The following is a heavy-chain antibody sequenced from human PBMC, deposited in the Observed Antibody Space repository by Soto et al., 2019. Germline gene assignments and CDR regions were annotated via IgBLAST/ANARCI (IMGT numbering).Heavy chain of an antibody. Sequence: QVQLQESGPGLVKPSETLSLTCTVSGGSISSYYWSWIRQPPGKGLEWIGYIYYSGSTNYNPSLKSRVTISVDTSKNQFSLKLSSVTAADTPVYYCARVRGWRVASPHGNWFDPWGQGTLVTVSS. CDR3: ARVRGWRVASPHGNWFDP. V-gene: IGHV4-59*01. CDR2: IYYSGST. J-gene: IGHJ5*02. D-gene: IGHD6-19*01. CDR1: GGSISSYY.